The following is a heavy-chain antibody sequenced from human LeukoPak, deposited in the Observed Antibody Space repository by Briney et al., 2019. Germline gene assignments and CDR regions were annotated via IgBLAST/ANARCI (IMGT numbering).Heavy chain of an antibody. CDR3: AGGRLNWYFDL. CDR1: GFTFSSYA. J-gene: IGHJ2*01. D-gene: IGHD2-15*01. V-gene: IGHV3-23*01. CDR2: ISGSGVGT. Sequence: GGSLRLSCAASGFTFSSYAMSWVRQAPGKGLEWVSTISGSGVGTYYADSVKGRFTIFRDNSKNTLYLQMNSLRAEDTAVYYCAGGRLNWYFDLWGRGTLVTVSS.